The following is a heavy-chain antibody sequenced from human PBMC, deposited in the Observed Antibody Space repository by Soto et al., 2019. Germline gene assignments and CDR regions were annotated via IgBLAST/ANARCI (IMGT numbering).Heavy chain of an antibody. CDR3: ASPQQWLGQRGAFDY. CDR2: IRQDGSDK. CDR1: GFTFSSYW. V-gene: IGHV3-7*05. J-gene: IGHJ4*02. Sequence: EVQLVESGGGLVQPGGSLRLSCAASGFTFSSYWMSWVRQAPGKGLEWVANIRQDGSDKYYVDSVKGRFTISRDNSKNSLYLQMNSLRAEDTAIYYCASPQQWLGQRGAFDYWGQGTLVTVSS. D-gene: IGHD6-19*01.